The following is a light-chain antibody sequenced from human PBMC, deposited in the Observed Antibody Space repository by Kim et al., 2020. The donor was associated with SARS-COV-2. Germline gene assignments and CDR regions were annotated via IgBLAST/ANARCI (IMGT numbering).Light chain of an antibody. Sequence: GQAVTSSCTGTNSDVGSYNRVSWYQQPPGTAPRLMIYEVSNRPSGVPDRFSGSKSGNTASLTISGLQAEDEADYYCSSYTSSSTSVFGTGTKVTVL. V-gene: IGLV2-18*02. CDR2: EVS. CDR3: SSYTSSSTSV. J-gene: IGLJ1*01. CDR1: NSDVGSYNR.